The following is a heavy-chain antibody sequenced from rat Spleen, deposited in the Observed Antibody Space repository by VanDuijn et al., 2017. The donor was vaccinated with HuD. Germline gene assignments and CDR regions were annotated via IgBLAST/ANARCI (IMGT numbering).Heavy chain of an antibody. CDR3: AKGGYNYGWFAY. Sequence: EVQLVESGGGLVQPGRSLKLSCVASGFTFSNYGMAWVRQAPTKGLEWVASISYDDTSTHYRDSVKGRFTISRDIAKSSLYLQMDSLRSEDTATYYCAKGGYNYGWFAYWGQGTLVTVSS. D-gene: IGHD1-4*01. J-gene: IGHJ3*01. CDR2: ISYDDTST. CDR1: GFTFSNYG. V-gene: IGHV5-20*01.